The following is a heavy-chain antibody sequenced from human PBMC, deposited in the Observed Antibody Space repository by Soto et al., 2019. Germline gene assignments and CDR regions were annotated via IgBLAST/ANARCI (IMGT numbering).Heavy chain of an antibody. CDR2: IFHTGTT. V-gene: IGHV4-31*03. CDR1: GASLSSGGYY. D-gene: IGHD3-22*01. J-gene: IGHJ3*01. Sequence: QVQLQESGPGLAKPSQTLSLTCTVSGASLSSGGYYWTWIRQVPGKALEWIGYIFHTGTTFYNPSLKSRVVMSMEKSDNQFSLNLRSVTAADTAVYYCARGLGYVSNGRFLAAFDVWGQGTMVTVSS. CDR3: ARGLGYVSNGRFLAAFDV.